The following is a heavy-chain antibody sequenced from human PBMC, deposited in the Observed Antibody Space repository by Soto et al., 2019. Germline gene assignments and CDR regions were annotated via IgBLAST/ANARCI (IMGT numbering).Heavy chain of an antibody. J-gene: IGHJ4*02. Sequence: GGSLRLSCAASGFTFSSYGMHWVRQAPGKGLEWVAVISYDGSNKYYADSVKGRFTISRDNSKNTLYLQMNSLRAEDTAVYYCAKTLYSSSSNPYFDYWGQGTLVTVSS. CDR3: AKTLYSSSSNPYFDY. CDR1: GFTFSSYG. CDR2: ISYDGSNK. V-gene: IGHV3-30*18. D-gene: IGHD6-6*01.